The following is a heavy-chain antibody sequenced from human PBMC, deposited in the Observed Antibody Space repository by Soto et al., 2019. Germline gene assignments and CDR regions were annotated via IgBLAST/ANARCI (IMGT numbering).Heavy chain of an antibody. J-gene: IGHJ4*02. CDR3: ARRYGGNFDY. V-gene: IGHV4-59*01. CDR1: GGSISSYY. D-gene: IGHD1-26*01. CDR2: IYYSGST. Sequence: QVQLQESGPGLVKPSETLSLTCTVSGGSISSYYWSWIRQPPGKGLEWIGYIYYSGSTNYNPSLKRRVTISVDRAKNQCSLKLSSVTAADTAVYYCARRYGGNFDYWGQGALVTVSS.